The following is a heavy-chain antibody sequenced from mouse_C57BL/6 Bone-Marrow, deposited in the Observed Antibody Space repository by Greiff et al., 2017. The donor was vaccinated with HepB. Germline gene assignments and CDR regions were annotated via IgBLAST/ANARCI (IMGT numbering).Heavy chain of an antibody. D-gene: IGHD1-1*01. Sequence: VQLQQSGPVLVKPGASVKMSCKASGYTFTDYYMNWVKQSHGKSLEWIGVINPYNGGTSYNQKFKGKATLTVDKSSSTAYMELNSLTSEDSAVYYCAKALSYYGSSPYAMDYWGQGTSVTVSS. J-gene: IGHJ4*01. CDR1: GYTFTDYY. CDR3: AKALSYYGSSPYAMDY. V-gene: IGHV1-19*01. CDR2: INPYNGGT.